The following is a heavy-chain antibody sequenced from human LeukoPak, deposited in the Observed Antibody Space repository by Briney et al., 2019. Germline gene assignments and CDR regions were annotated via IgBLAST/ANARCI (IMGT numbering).Heavy chain of an antibody. D-gene: IGHD5-12*01. V-gene: IGHV3-11*04. J-gene: IGHJ4*02. Sequence: GGSLRLSCAASGFTFSDYYMSWIRQAPGKGLEWVSYISSSGTTIYYADSVKGRFTISRDNSKNTLYLQMNSLRAEDTAVYYCAKDAREYSGYDAFDYWGQGTLVTVSS. CDR1: GFTFSDYY. CDR2: ISSSGTTI. CDR3: AKDAREYSGYDAFDY.